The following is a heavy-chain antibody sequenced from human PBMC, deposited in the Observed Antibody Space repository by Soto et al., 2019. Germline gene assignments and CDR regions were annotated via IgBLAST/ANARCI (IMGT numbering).Heavy chain of an antibody. CDR2: FYSSGSI. D-gene: IGHD6-19*01. CDR1: GYFIGAGGYY. V-gene: IGHV4-31*02. J-gene: IGHJ5*02. CDR3: ARMYSSGSGWFHP. Sequence: PSDTLSLTCFVSGYFIGAGGYYWSWIRHHPGKGLEWIGSFYSSGSIIYNPSLRSRVSISGDMSTNQFSISLTSVTAADTARYYCARMYSSGSGWFHPWGQGTLVTVSS.